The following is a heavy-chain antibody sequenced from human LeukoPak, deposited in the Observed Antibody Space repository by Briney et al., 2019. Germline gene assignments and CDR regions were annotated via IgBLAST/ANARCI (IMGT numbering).Heavy chain of an antibody. CDR1: GFTFSRYW. V-gene: IGHV3-74*01. J-gene: IGHJ4*02. Sequence: GGSLRLSCEASGFTFSRYWMHWVRQAPGKGLVWVSRINSDGSRTTYADSVRGRFTISRDNAKNTLYLHMDSLRVEDMAVYYCARAYGSGWAPGGYWGQGTLVTVSS. CDR2: INSDGSRT. CDR3: ARAYGSGWAPGGY. D-gene: IGHD6-19*01.